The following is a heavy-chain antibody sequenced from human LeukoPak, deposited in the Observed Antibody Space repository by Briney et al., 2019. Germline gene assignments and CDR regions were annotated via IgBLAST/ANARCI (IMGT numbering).Heavy chain of an antibody. CDR2: INHSGST. V-gene: IGHV4-34*01. CDR1: GGSFSGYY. CDR3: GRSGYDYGYYGMDV. J-gene: IGHJ6*02. D-gene: IGHD5-12*01. Sequence: SETLSLTCAVYGGSFSGYYWSWIRQPPGKGLEWIGEINHSGSTNYNPSLKSRVTISVDTSKTQFSLKLSSVTAADTAVYYCGRSGYDYGYYGMDVWGQGTTVTVSS.